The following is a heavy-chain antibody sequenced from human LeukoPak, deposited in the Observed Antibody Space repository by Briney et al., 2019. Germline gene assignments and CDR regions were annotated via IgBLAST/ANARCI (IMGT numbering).Heavy chain of an antibody. V-gene: IGHV1-2*02. CDR1: GYTFTYYY. J-gene: IGHJ4*02. Sequence: ASVKVSRKASGYTFTYYYIHWVRQAPGQGLEWMGWINPNSDGTNYARTFQGRVTMTRDTSITTAYMELSRLTSDDTAVYCWARSGLVPAAIVDYWGQGTLVTVSS. CDR2: INPNSDGT. D-gene: IGHD2-2*02. CDR3: ARSGLVPAAIVDY.